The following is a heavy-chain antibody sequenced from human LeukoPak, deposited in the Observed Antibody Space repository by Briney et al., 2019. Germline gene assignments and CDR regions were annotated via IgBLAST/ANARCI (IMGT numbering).Heavy chain of an antibody. CDR2: INHSGST. Sequence: PSETLSLTCAVYGGSFSGYYWSWIRQPPGKGLEWIGEINHSGSTNYNPSLKSRVTISVDTSKNQFSLKLSSVTAADTAVYYCARGPDIQLWLRRPFDYWGQGTLVTVSS. J-gene: IGHJ4*02. D-gene: IGHD5-18*01. CDR1: GGSFSGYY. V-gene: IGHV4-34*01. CDR3: ARGPDIQLWLRRPFDY.